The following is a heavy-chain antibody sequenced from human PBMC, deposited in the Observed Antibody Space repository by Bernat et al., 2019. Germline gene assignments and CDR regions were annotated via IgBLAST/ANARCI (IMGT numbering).Heavy chain of an antibody. Sequence: QVQLVQSGAEVKKPGASVKVSCKASGYTFTSYGISWVRQAPGQGLEWMGWSSAYNGNTNYAQKLQGRFNMTTDTSTNTAYLEVRSLRSGDTAVYYCARFIVGATYYVDYWGQGTLVTVSS. CDR1: GYTFTSYG. D-gene: IGHD1-26*01. CDR3: ARFIVGATYYVDY. J-gene: IGHJ4*02. V-gene: IGHV1-18*01. CDR2: SSAYNGNT.